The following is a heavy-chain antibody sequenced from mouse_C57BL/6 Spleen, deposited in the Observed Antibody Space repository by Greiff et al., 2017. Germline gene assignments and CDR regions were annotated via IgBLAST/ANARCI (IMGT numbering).Heavy chain of an antibody. V-gene: IGHV1-55*01. CDR2: IYPGSGST. CDR3: ARSNYGSSFYYAMDY. D-gene: IGHD1-1*01. J-gene: IGHJ4*01. Sequence: QVQLQQPGAELVKPGASVKMSCKASGYTFTSYWITWVKQRPGQGLEWIGDIYPGSGSTNYNEKFKSKATLTVDTSSSTAYMQLSSLTSEDSAVYDCARSNYGSSFYYAMDYWGQGTSVTVSS. CDR1: GYTFTSYW.